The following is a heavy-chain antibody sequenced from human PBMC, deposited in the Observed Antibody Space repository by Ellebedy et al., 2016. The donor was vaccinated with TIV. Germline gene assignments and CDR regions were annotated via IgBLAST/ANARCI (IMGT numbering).Heavy chain of an antibody. D-gene: IGHD2-2*01. CDR2: INPSGGST. CDR3: ARTPNVVVPANPFDY. V-gene: IGHV1-46*01. J-gene: IGHJ4*02. CDR1: GYTFTSYY. Sequence: AASVKVSCKASGYTFTSYYMHWVRQAPGQGLEWMGIINPSGGSTSYAQKFQGRVTMTRDTSTSTVYMELSSLRSEDTAVYYCARTPNVVVPANPFDYWGQGTLVTVSS.